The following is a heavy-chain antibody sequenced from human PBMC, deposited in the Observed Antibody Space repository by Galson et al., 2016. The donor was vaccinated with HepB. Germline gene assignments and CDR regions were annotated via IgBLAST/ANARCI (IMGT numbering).Heavy chain of an antibody. CDR3: AKVGDSSGYISYYGMDV. CDR1: GFTFSGYA. J-gene: IGHJ6*02. Sequence: SLRLSCAASGFTFSGYAMSWVRQAPGKGLEWVSGISGSGAGTYYADSVKSRFTVSRDNSKNTLYLQMNRLRAEDTAVYHCAKVGDSSGYISYYGMDVWGQGTTVTVSS. V-gene: IGHV3-23*01. D-gene: IGHD3-22*01. CDR2: ISGSGAGT.